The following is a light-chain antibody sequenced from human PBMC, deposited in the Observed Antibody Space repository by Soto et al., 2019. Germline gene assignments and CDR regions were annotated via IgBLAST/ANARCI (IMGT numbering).Light chain of an antibody. CDR1: GSDVGSHNL. CDR3: CSNDAGSTYV. V-gene: IGLV2-23*01. J-gene: IGLJ1*01. CDR2: EAS. Sequence: QSVLTQPASVSGSPGQSITISCTGTGSDVGSHNLVSWYQQFPGKAPKLIIFEASKRPSGVSNRFSGSKSGSTASLTISGLQAEDEADYYCCSNDAGSTYVFGSGTKVTVL.